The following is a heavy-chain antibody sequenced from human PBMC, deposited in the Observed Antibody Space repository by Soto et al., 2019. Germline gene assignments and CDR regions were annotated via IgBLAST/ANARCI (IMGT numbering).Heavy chain of an antibody. Sequence: SETLSLTCTVSGASISSYYWSWIRQPPGKGLEWIGYIHYSGSTTYNPSLKSRVSVSVDTSKNQFSLKLSSVTAADTAIYYCARVSKYYDNYAWYYYGMDVWGQGTTVTVSS. D-gene: IGHD3-16*01. J-gene: IGHJ6*02. CDR2: IHYSGST. CDR1: GASISSYY. V-gene: IGHV4-59*01. CDR3: ARVSKYYDNYAWYYYGMDV.